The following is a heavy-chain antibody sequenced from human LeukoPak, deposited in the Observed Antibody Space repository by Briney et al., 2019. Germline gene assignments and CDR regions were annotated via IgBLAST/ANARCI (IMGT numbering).Heavy chain of an antibody. J-gene: IGHJ4*02. CDR1: GFTFSSYA. V-gene: IGHV3-23*01. CDR2: ISGSGGST. CDR3: AKGGYSYGHLDY. D-gene: IGHD5-18*01. Sequence: GGSLRLSCAACGFTFSSYAMSWVRQAPGKGLEWVSAISGSGGSTYYADSVKGRFTISRDNSKNTLYLQMNSLRAEDTAVYYCAKGGYSYGHLDYWGQGTLVTVSS.